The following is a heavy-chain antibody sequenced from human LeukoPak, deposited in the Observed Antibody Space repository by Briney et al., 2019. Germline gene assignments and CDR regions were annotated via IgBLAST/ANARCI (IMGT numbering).Heavy chain of an antibody. CDR2: IYYSGST. CDR1: GDSTSSYY. CDR3: ARSNSGSYALDY. D-gene: IGHD1-26*01. J-gene: IGHJ4*02. Sequence: SETLSLTCTVSGDSTSSYYWSWIRQPPGKGLEWIGYIYYSGSTNYNPSLKSRVTMSLDTSRNQFSLKLSSVTAADTAVYYCARSNSGSYALDYWGQGTLVTVSS. V-gene: IGHV4-59*01.